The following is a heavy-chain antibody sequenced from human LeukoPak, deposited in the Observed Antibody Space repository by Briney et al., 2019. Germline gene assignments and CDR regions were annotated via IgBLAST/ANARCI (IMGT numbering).Heavy chain of an antibody. J-gene: IGHJ4*02. V-gene: IGHV3-30*18. CDR1: GFTFSSYG. D-gene: IGHD3-10*01. Sequence: GGSLRLSCAASGFTFSSYGMHWVRQAPGKGLEWVAVISYDGSNKYYADSVKGRFTISRDNSKNTLYLQMNSLRAEDTAVYYCAKDNHHYYGSGTHFDYWSQGTLVTVSS. CDR2: ISYDGSNK. CDR3: AKDNHHYYGSGTHFDY.